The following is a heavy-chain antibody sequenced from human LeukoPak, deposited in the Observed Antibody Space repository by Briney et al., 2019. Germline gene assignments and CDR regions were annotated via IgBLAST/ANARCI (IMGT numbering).Heavy chain of an antibody. CDR2: IKPDGSQI. CDR3: ARGLPPETPYYYYYMDV. V-gene: IGHV3-7*01. Sequence: PGGSLRLSCAASGFTFSSYWMTWVRQAPGKGLEWVANIKPDGSQIYYVDSVKGRFTISRDNAKNSLYLQMNSLRAEDTAVYYCARGLPPETPYYYYYMDVWGKGTTVTISS. D-gene: IGHD5/OR15-5a*01. J-gene: IGHJ6*03. CDR1: GFTFSSYW.